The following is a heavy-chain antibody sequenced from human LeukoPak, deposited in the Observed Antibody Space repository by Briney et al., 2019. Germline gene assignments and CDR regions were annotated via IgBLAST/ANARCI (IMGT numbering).Heavy chain of an antibody. V-gene: IGHV1-18*01. Sequence: ASVKVSCKASGYTFTSYGISWVRQAPGQGLEWMGWISAYNGNTNYAQKLQGRVTTTTDTSTTTAYMELRSLRSDDTAVYFCARDLGSVAPSYFDYWGQGTLVTVSS. CDR2: ISAYNGNT. D-gene: IGHD5-12*01. CDR1: GYTFTSYG. J-gene: IGHJ4*02. CDR3: ARDLGSVAPSYFDY.